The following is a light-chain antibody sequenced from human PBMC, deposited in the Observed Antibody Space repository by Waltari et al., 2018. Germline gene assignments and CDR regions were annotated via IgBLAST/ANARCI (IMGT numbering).Light chain of an antibody. CDR1: GSNIGAGYG. CDR2: GSS. CDR3: QSYDTSLSVV. V-gene: IGLV1-40*01. J-gene: IGLJ3*02. Sequence: QSVLTPPPSVSGAPGQRVTISCTGSGSNIGAGYGVPWYQPLPRAAPKLLIYGSSSRPLGVPDRFFGSTSGTIASLAITGLQAEDEADYYCQSYDTSLSVVFGGGTKLTVL.